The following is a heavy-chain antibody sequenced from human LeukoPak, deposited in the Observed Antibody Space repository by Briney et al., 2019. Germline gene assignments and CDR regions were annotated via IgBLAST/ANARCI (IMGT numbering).Heavy chain of an antibody. CDR1: GFTFSSYA. CDR2: ISGSSTRT. D-gene: IGHD3-22*01. J-gene: IGHJ4*02. V-gene: IGHV3-23*01. Sequence: GGSLRLSCAASGFTFSSYAMSWVRQAPGKGLEWVSSISGSSTRTYYADSVKGRFTVSRDNPKNTLYLQMNSLRAEDTAVYYCAKQRDYYDSSGYYRGYYFDYWGQGTLVTVSS. CDR3: AKQRDYYDSSGYYRGYYFDY.